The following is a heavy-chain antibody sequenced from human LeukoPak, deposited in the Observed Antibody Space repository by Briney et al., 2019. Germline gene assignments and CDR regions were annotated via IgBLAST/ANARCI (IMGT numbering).Heavy chain of an antibody. Sequence: PSETLPLTCTVSGGSVSYYYWSWIRQPPGKGLEWIGYIYNSGGTNYNPSLKSRVTISIDTSKNQFSLKLNSVTAADTAVYYCARSRDSRGYQFKGFDYWGQGALVTVSS. CDR2: IYNSGGT. V-gene: IGHV4-59*02. CDR3: ARSRDSRGYQFKGFDY. CDR1: GGSVSYYY. J-gene: IGHJ4*02. D-gene: IGHD3-22*01.